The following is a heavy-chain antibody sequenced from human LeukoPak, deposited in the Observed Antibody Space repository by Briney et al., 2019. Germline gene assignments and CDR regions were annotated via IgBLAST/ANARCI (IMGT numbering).Heavy chain of an antibody. V-gene: IGHV4-4*07. D-gene: IGHD3-3*01. CDR2: ST. Sequence: STNYNPSLKSRVTMSVDTSKTQFSLKLSSVTAADTAVYYCARGPRYDFWSGPLDYGMDVWGQGTTVTVSS. J-gene: IGHJ6*02. CDR3: ARGPRYDFWSGPLDYGMDV.